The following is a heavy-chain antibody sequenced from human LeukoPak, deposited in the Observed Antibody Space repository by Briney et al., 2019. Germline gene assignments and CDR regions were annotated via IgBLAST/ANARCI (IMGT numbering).Heavy chain of an antibody. CDR2: MNPNSGNT. CDR1: GYTFTSYD. D-gene: IGHD3-3*01. CDR3: ARALGRYDFWSGYYTRTYYFDY. Sequence: GASVKVSCKASGYTFTSYDINWVRQATGQGLEWMGWMNPNSGNTGYAQKFQGRVTMTRNTSISTAYMELSSLRSEDTAVYYCARALGRYDFWSGYYTRTYYFDYWGQGTLVTVSS. J-gene: IGHJ4*02. V-gene: IGHV1-8*01.